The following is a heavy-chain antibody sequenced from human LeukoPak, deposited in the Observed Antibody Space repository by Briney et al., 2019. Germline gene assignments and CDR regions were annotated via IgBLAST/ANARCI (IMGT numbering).Heavy chain of an antibody. V-gene: IGHV4-4*07. CDR2: IYVTGST. CDR3: ARDSGTTGEVKFDP. J-gene: IGHJ5*02. D-gene: IGHD1-7*01. CDR1: GASISSYY. Sequence: PSETLSLTCTVSGASISSYYWSWIRQPAGKALEWIGRIYVTGSTTYNPSLESRVPMSLDTSKNHFSLKLRSVTAADTAVYYCARDSGTTGEVKFDPWGQGTLVTVSS.